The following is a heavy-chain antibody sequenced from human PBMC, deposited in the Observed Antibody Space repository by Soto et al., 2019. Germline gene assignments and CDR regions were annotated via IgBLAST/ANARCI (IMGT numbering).Heavy chain of an antibody. Sequence: SETLSLTCTVSGGSISSYYWSWIRQPPGKGLEWIGYIYYSGSTNYNPSLKSRVTISVDTSKNQFSLKLGSVTAADTAAYYCARDSRIGGSSCYDYWGQGTLVTVSS. CDR3: ARDSRIGGSSCYDY. CDR1: GGSISSYY. D-gene: IGHD6-13*01. CDR2: IYYSGST. J-gene: IGHJ4*02. V-gene: IGHV4-59*01.